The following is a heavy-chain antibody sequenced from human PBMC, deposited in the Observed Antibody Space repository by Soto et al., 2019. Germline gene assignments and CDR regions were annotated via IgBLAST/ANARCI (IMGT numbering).Heavy chain of an antibody. CDR1: GGSISSYY. CDR3: ARSTRDHGPGVDD. Sequence: SETLSLTCTVSGGSISSYYWSWIRQPPGKGLEWIGYIYYSGSTNYNPSLKSRVTISVDTSKNQFSLKLSSVTAADTAVYYCARSTRDHGPGVDDWGQGTLVTVSS. D-gene: IGHD2-8*01. V-gene: IGHV4-59*08. CDR2: IYYSGST. J-gene: IGHJ4*02.